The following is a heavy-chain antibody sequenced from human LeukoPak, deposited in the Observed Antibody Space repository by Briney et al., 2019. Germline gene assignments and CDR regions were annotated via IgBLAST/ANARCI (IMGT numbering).Heavy chain of an antibody. CDR1: GFAVSGNY. CDR2: IYSGGST. J-gene: IGHJ4*02. CDR3: ARGRLSAYTFDY. Sequence: GGSLRLSCAASGFAVSGNYMTWVRQAPGKGLEWVSVIYSGGSTYYADSVKGRFTISRDNSKNTLYLQMDSLKAEDSAVYYCARGRLSAYTFDYWGQGTLVTVSS. D-gene: IGHD3-16*01. V-gene: IGHV3-66*01.